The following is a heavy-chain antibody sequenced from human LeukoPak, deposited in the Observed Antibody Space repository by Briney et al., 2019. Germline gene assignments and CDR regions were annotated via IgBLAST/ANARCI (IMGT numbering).Heavy chain of an antibody. D-gene: IGHD2-8*01. CDR2: IYTSGST. CDR3: ARDVCTNSVCYQFDY. CDR1: GGSISSGSYY. J-gene: IGHJ4*02. V-gene: IGHV4-61*02. Sequence: SQTLSLTCTVSGGSISSGSYYWSWIRRPAGKGLEWIGRIYTSGSTNYNPSLKSRVTISVDTSKNQFSLKLSSVTAADTAVYYCARDVCTNSVCYQFDYWGQGTLVTVSS.